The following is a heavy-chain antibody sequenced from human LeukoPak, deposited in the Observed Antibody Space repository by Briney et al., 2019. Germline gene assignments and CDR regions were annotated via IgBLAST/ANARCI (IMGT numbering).Heavy chain of an antibody. J-gene: IGHJ6*02. D-gene: IGHD3-10*01. V-gene: IGHV4-34*01. CDR3: ARLGVGYYYYYGMDV. CDR1: GGSFSGYY. CDR2: INHSGST. Sequence: SETLSPTCAVYGGSFSGYYWSWIRQPPGKGLEWIGEINHSGSTNYNPSLKSRVTISVDTSKNQFSLKLSSVTAADTAVYYCARLGVGYYYYYGMDVWGQGTTVTVSS.